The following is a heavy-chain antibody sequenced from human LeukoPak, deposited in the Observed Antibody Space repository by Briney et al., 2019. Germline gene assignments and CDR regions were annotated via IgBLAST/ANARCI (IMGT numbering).Heavy chain of an antibody. V-gene: IGHV3-48*01. CDR1: GFTFSSYS. CDR2: ISSTSST. D-gene: IGHD3-16*01. J-gene: IGHJ4*02. Sequence: PGGSLRLSCAASGFTFSSYSMIWVRQAPGKGLEWVSFISSTSSTYYADSVKGRYTISRDNAKNSLYLQMNSLRAEDTSVYYCARDVWWASDYWGQGTLVTVSS. CDR3: ARDVWWASDY.